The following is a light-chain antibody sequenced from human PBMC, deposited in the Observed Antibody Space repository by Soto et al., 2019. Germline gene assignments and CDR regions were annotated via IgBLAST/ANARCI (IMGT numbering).Light chain of an antibody. CDR3: QQYYSYPRT. Sequence: AIRMTQSPSPLSASTGDRATITCRASQGISSYLAWYQQKPGKAPNLLIYAASTLQSGVPSRFSGSGSGTDFTLTISCLQSEDFAHYYCQQYYSYPRTFGQGTKVEIK. J-gene: IGKJ1*01. CDR2: AAS. V-gene: IGKV1-8*01. CDR1: QGISSY.